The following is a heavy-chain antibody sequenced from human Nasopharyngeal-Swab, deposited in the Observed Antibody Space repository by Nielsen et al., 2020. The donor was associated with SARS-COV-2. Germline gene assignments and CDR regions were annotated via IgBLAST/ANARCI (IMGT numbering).Heavy chain of an antibody. CDR3: ARGGLRFRLWFGEAIRRGRYYYGMDV. D-gene: IGHD3-10*01. CDR1: GYTFTSYD. CDR2: MNPNSGNT. V-gene: IGHV1-8*01. Sequence: ASVKVSCKASGYTFTSYDINWVQQATGQGLEWMGWMNPNSGNTGYAQKFQGRVTMTRNTSISTAYMELSSLGSEDTAVYYCARGGLRFRLWFGEAIRRGRYYYGMDVWGQGTTVTVSS. J-gene: IGHJ6*02.